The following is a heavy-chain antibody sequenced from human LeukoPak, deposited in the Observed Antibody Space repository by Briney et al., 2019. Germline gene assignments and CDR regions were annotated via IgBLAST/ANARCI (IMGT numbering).Heavy chain of an antibody. CDR1: GFTVSSNF. D-gene: IGHD2-15*01. CDR3: ATASYCSGGSCYSAYYYYYYMAV. J-gene: IGHJ6*03. Sequence: AGGSLRLSCAASGFTVSSNFMSWVRQAPGKGLEWVSAIYSGGSTYYADSVKGRFTISRDSSKNTLYLQMTTLTAEDTAVYYCATASYCSGGSCYSAYYYYYYMAVWGKGTTVTVSS. CDR2: IYSGGST. V-gene: IGHV3-53*01.